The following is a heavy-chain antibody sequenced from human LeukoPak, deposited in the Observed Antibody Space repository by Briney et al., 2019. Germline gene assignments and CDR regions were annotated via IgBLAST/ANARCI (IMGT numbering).Heavy chain of an antibody. Sequence: PGGSLRLSCAASGFTFSSYWMSWLRQSPGKGLEWVANINQDGSENHYVDSVKGRFTISRDNAKNSVFVQMNGLRVEDTAVYYCVRAGGSSWSDFRGQGTLVTVSS. CDR2: INQDGSEN. CDR3: VRAGGSSWSDF. D-gene: IGHD6-13*01. J-gene: IGHJ4*02. CDR1: GFTFSSYW. V-gene: IGHV3-7*01.